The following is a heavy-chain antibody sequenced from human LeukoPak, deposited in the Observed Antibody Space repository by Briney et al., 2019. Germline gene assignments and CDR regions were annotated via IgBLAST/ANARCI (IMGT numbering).Heavy chain of an antibody. V-gene: IGHV3-21*01. Sequence: GGSLRLSCVASGFTFSSYSMNWVRQAPGKGLEWVSSISSSSTYIYYTDSMKGRFTISRDNAKNSLYLQMNSLRAEDTAVYYCARDSTRFDYWGQGTLVTVSS. CDR3: ARDSTRFDY. CDR1: GFTFSSYS. J-gene: IGHJ4*02. CDR2: ISSSSTYI.